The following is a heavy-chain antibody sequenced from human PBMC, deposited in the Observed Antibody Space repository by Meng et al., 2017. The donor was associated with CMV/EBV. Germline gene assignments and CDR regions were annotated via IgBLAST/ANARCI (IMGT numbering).Heavy chain of an antibody. CDR3: VRDQGGESMIAVLIERFGMDV. J-gene: IGHJ6*02. CDR2: ISYDGSNK. D-gene: IGHD3-22*01. CDR1: GFTFNTYA. Sequence: GESLKISCAASGFTFNTYAMHWVRQAPGQGLEWVAVISYDGSNKYTADSVQGRLTISRDNSKNNLYLQMNSLTVEDTAVYYCVRDQGGESMIAVLIERFGMDVWGQGTTVTVSS. V-gene: IGHV3-30*04.